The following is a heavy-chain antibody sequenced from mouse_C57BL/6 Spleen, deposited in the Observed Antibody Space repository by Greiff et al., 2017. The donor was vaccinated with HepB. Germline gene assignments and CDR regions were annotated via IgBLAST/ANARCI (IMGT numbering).Heavy chain of an antibody. D-gene: IGHD1-1*01. CDR2: IDPSDSYT. CDR3: ARAVYGSLDY. CDR1: GYTFTSYW. V-gene: IGHV1-69*01. J-gene: IGHJ2*01. Sequence: QVQLKQPGAELVMPGASVKLSCKASGYTFTSYWMHWVKQRPGQGLEWIGEIDPSDSYTNYNQKFKGKSTLTVDKSSSTAYMQLSSLTSEDSAVYYCARAVYGSLDYWGQGTTLTVSS.